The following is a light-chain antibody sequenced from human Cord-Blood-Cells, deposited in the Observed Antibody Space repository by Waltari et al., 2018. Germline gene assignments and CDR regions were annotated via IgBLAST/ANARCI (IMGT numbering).Light chain of an antibody. Sequence: QSVLTQPASVSGSPGQSITISCTGTSSDVGSYNLVSWYQQHPGKAPKLMIYEGSKWPAGVSNRFSGSKSGNPASLTISGLQAEDEADYYCCSYAGSSTWVFGGGTKLTVL. J-gene: IGLJ3*02. CDR1: SSDVGSYNL. CDR2: EGS. CDR3: CSYAGSSTWV. V-gene: IGLV2-23*01.